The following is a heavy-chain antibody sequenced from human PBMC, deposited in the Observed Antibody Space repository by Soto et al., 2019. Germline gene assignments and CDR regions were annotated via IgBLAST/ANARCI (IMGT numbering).Heavy chain of an antibody. CDR1: GFTFSSYG. Sequence: PGGSLRLSCAASGFTFSSYGMHWVRQAPGKGLEWVAVIWYDGSNKYYADSVKGRFTISRDNSKNTLYLQMNSLRAEDTAVYYCARGIAVVYYFYAMDVWGQGTTVTVSS. CDR2: IWYDGSNK. J-gene: IGHJ6*02. CDR3: ARGIAVVYYFYAMDV. D-gene: IGHD6-19*01. V-gene: IGHV3-33*01.